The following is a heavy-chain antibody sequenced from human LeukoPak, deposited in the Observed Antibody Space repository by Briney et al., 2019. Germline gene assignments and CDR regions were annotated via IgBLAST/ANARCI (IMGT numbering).Heavy chain of an antibody. Sequence: ETLSLTCTVSGGSISSYYWSWIRQPPGKGLEWIGYISYSGSTNYNPSLKSRVTISLDTSKNQFSLKLSSVTAADTAVYYCAGHHPRNTVDFWGQGTLVTVSS. V-gene: IGHV4-59*08. CDR2: ISYSGST. CDR1: GGSISSYY. CDR3: AGHHPRNTVDF. J-gene: IGHJ4*02. D-gene: IGHD2/OR15-2a*01.